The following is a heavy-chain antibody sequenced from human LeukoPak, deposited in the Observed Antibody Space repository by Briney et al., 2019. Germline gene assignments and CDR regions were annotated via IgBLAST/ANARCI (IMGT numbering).Heavy chain of an antibody. J-gene: IGHJ4*02. CDR1: GFTFSNYS. CDR2: ISSSSSYI. CDR3: ATLGAAADASY. D-gene: IGHD6-13*01. Sequence: GGSLRFSGAGSGFTFSNYSMNWLHQAPGKGLEWVSSISSSSSYIYYADSVKGRFTISRDNAKNSLYLQMNSLRAEDTAVYYCATLGAAADASYWGEGTLVTVSS. V-gene: IGHV3-21*01.